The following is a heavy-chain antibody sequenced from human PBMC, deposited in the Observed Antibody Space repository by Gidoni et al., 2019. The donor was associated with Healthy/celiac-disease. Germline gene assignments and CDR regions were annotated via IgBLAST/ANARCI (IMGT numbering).Heavy chain of an antibody. CDR3: AEVTAAANYYYGMDV. V-gene: IGHV1-69*04. CDR2: IIPILGIA. CDR1: GAPFSSYA. D-gene: IGHD6-13*01. J-gene: IGHJ6*02. Sequence: QVQLVQSGAEVKKPGSSVKVSCKASGAPFSSYAIRWVRQAPGQGLEWMGRIIPILGIANYAQKFQGRVTITADKSTSTAYMELSSLRSEDTAVYYCAEVTAAANYYYGMDVWGQGTTVTVSS.